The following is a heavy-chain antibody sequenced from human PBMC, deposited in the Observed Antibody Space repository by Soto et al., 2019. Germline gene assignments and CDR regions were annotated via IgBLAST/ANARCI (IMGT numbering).Heavy chain of an antibody. Sequence: ASVKVSCMASGYTFSTHAIHWVRQAPGQSLEWMGWINGGTGQTKHSHRFQDRVSITRDTAASTAYMELSSLRSEDTAVYYCARGKGMEENYYYYGLDIWGQGTTVTVSS. D-gene: IGHD1-1*01. CDR1: GYTFSTHA. V-gene: IGHV1-3*01. CDR3: ARGKGMEENYYYYGLDI. J-gene: IGHJ6*02. CDR2: INGGTGQT.